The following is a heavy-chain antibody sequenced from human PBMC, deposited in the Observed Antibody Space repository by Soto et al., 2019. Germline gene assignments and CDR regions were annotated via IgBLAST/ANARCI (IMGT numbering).Heavy chain of an antibody. CDR2: INSDGSNT. Sequence: EVQLVESGGGLVQPGGSLRLSCAASGFTFSSYWMHWVRQAPGEGLVWVSRINSDGSNTTYADSVKGRFTTSRDNAKNTLFLQMNSLRGEDTAVYYCARHVAVATISWGTYDMDVWGQGTTVTVSS. V-gene: IGHV3-74*01. CDR3: ARHVAVATISWGTYDMDV. J-gene: IGHJ6*02. CDR1: GFTFSSYW. D-gene: IGHD5-12*01.